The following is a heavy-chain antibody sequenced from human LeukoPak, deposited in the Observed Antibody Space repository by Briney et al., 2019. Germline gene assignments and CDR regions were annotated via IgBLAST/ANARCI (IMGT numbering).Heavy chain of an antibody. Sequence: PGGSLRLSCAASGFTLSSYAMHWVRQAPGKGLEYVSAISSNGGSTYYANSVKGRFTLSRDNSKNTLYLQMGSLRAEDMAVYYCARGEHILRYFDWLLPDYWGQGTLVTVSS. CDR3: ARGEHILRYFDWLLPDY. V-gene: IGHV3-64*01. CDR2: ISSNGGST. J-gene: IGHJ4*02. D-gene: IGHD3-9*01. CDR1: GFTLSSYA.